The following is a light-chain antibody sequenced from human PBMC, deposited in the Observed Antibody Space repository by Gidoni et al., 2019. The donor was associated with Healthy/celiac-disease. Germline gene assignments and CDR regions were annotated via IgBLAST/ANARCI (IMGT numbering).Light chain of an antibody. CDR2: DAS. J-gene: IGKJ5*01. Sequence: EIVLTQSPATLSLSPGERATLSCRASQSVSSYLAWYQQKPGQAHRLRIYDASNRATGIPARFSGSGSGTDFTLTISSLEPEDFAVYYCQQRSNWFTFGQGTRLEIK. CDR1: QSVSSY. V-gene: IGKV3-11*01. CDR3: QQRSNWFT.